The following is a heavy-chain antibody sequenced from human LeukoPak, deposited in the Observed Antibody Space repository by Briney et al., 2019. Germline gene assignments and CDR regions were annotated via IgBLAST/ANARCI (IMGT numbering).Heavy chain of an antibody. V-gene: IGHV4-30-2*01. CDR3: ARIRGYSGYDCDY. CDR2: IYHSGST. J-gene: IGHJ4*02. CDR1: GSSISSGGYY. Sequence: PSETLSLTCTVSGSSISSGGYYWSWIRQPPGKGLEWIGYIYHSGSTYYNPSLKSRVTISVDRSKNQFSLKLSSVTAADTDVYYCARIRGYSGYDCDYWGQGTLVTVSS. D-gene: IGHD5-12*01.